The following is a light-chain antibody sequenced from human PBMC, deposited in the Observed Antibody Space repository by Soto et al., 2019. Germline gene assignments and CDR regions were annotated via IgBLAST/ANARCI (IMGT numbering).Light chain of an antibody. J-gene: IGKJ5*01. V-gene: IGKV1-5*03. CDR1: QIISSW. CDR2: KAS. Sequence: DIQMTQYPSTLSAFVGDRVTITCRASQIISSWLAWYQQKPGKAPKLLIYKASSLESGVPSSFSGSGSGTEFTLTISSLQPDDFATYYCQQYNRYPITFGQGTRLEIK. CDR3: QQYNRYPIT.